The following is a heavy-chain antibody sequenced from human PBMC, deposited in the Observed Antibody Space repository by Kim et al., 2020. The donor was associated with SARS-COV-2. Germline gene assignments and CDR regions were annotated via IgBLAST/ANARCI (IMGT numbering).Heavy chain of an antibody. D-gene: IGHD6-13*01. CDR2: IYTSGST. V-gene: IGHV4-61*02. Sequence: SETLSLTCTVSGGSISSDNYYWSWIRQPAGKGLEWIGRIYTSGSTNYNPSLKSRVTISLDTSKNQFSLKLSSVTAADTAVYYCAKLGAAAGSYYYGMDVWGQGTTVTVSS. CDR3: AKLGAAAGSYYYGMDV. CDR1: GGSISSDNYY. J-gene: IGHJ6*02.